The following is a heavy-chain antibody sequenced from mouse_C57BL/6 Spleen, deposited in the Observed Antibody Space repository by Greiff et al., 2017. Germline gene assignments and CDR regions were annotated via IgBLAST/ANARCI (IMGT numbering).Heavy chain of an antibody. Sequence: QVQLQQSGAELVKPGASVKMSCKASGYTFTSYWITWVKQRPGQGLEWIGDIYPGSGSTNYNEKFTSKATLTVDTSSSTAYMQLSSLTSEDSAVYYCARSIWDSSGPWFAYWGQGTLVTVSA. D-gene: IGHD3-2*02. V-gene: IGHV1-55*01. CDR3: ARSIWDSSGPWFAY. J-gene: IGHJ3*01. CDR2: IYPGSGST. CDR1: GYTFTSYW.